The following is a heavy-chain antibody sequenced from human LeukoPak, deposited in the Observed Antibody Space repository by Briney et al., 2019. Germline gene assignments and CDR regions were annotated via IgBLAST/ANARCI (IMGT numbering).Heavy chain of an antibody. Sequence: GGSLRLSCAASGFTVSSNYMSWVRQAPGKGLKWVSVIYSGGSTYYADSVKGRFTISRDNSKNTLYLQMNSLRAEDAAVYYCARVIGRSGYYYFDYWGQGTLVTVSS. CDR1: GFTVSSNY. J-gene: IGHJ4*02. V-gene: IGHV3-53*01. CDR3: ARVIGRSGYYYFDY. D-gene: IGHD3-22*01. CDR2: IYSGGST.